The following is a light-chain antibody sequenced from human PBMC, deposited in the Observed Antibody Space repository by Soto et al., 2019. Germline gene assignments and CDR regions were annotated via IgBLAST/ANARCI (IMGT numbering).Light chain of an antibody. CDR1: QSVSNRY. Sequence: EIVLTQSPGTLSLSPGERATLSCRASQSVSNRYLAWYQQKPDLVPRLLIYAASSRATGIPDRFSGSASGTDFTLTISRLEPEDFAVYYCQQYGSLPWTFGQGTKVDIK. J-gene: IGKJ1*01. CDR3: QQYGSLPWT. V-gene: IGKV3-20*01. CDR2: AAS.